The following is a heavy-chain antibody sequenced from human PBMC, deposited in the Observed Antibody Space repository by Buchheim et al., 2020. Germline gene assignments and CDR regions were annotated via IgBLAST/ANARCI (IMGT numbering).Heavy chain of an antibody. V-gene: IGHV3-23*01. CDR3: AKEEVPNDY. CDR2: ISISGYMT. J-gene: IGHJ4*02. Sequence: EVQMLESGGGLVQPGGSLRLSCAVSGFDFSNSAMSWVRQAPGKGLEYVSGISISGYMTYYSASVKGRFTISRDNFKNTVYLQMNSLRAEDTAVYYCAKEEVPNDYWGQGTL. CDR1: GFDFSNSA.